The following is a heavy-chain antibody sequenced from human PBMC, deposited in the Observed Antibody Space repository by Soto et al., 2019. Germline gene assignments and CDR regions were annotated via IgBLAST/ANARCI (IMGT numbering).Heavy chain of an antibody. Sequence: GESLKISCKGSGYSFTSYWIGWVRQMPGKGLEWMGIIYPGDSDTRYSPSFQGQVTISADKSISTAYLQWSSLMASDTAMYYCARQYSSGWTSYYYYGMDVWGQGTTVTVSS. V-gene: IGHV5-51*01. J-gene: IGHJ6*02. CDR2: IYPGDSDT. D-gene: IGHD6-19*01. CDR3: ARQYSSGWTSYYYYGMDV. CDR1: GYSFTSYW.